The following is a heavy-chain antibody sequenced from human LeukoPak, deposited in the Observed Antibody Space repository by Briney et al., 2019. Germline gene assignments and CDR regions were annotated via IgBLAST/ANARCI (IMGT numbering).Heavy chain of an antibody. CDR2: IYHSGST. V-gene: IGHV4-59*01. CDR3: ARVGGMTTINNAAFDI. J-gene: IGHJ3*02. D-gene: IGHD4-4*01. Sequence: SETLSLTCSVSGGSLKSYYWNWIRQPPGKGLEWIGYIYHSGSTNYNHSFRSRVTISLDRSKSHFSLNLTSVTPADTAIYYCARVGGMTTINNAAFDILGHGTMVTVSS. CDR1: GGSLKSYY.